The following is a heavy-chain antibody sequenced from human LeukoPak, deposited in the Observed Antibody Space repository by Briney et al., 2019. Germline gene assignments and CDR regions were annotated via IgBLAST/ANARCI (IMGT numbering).Heavy chain of an antibody. Sequence: PGGSLRLSCAASGFTFSSYSMNWVRQAPGKGLEWVSYISSSSSSIYYADSVKGRFTISRDNAKNSLYLQMNSLRAEDTAVYYCARGMAARDFDDWGQGTLVTVSS. D-gene: IGHD6-6*01. J-gene: IGHJ4*02. V-gene: IGHV3-48*04. CDR2: ISSSSSSI. CDR1: GFTFSSYS. CDR3: ARGMAARDFDD.